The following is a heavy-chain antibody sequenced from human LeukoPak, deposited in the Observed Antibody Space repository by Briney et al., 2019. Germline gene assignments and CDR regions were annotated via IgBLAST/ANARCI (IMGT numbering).Heavy chain of an antibody. V-gene: IGHV3-74*01. CDR2: INSDGSSR. CDR3: AREVCIGGSCSVFDY. D-gene: IGHD2-15*01. J-gene: IGHJ4*02. Sequence: PGGSLRLSCAASGFTFSSYWMHRVRQAPGTGLVWVSRINSDGSSRTYADSVKGRFTISRDNAKNTLSLPMNSLRTEDTAVYYCAREVCIGGSCSVFDYWGQGTLVTVSS. CDR1: GFTFSSYW.